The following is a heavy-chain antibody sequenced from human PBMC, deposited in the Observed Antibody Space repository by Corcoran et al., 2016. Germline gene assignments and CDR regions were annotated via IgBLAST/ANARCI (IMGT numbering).Heavy chain of an antibody. CDR2: ISSSSSTI. CDR3: ARDALRFLNYYYYYGMDV. D-gene: IGHD3-3*01. CDR1: GFTFSSYS. Sequence: EVQLVESGGGLVQPGGSLRLSCAASGFTFSSYSMNWVRQAPGKGLEWVSYISSSSSTIYYADSVKGRFPISRDNAKNSLYLQMNSLRAEDTAVYYCARDALRFLNYYYYYGMDVWGQGTTVTVSS. V-gene: IGHV3-48*04. J-gene: IGHJ6*02.